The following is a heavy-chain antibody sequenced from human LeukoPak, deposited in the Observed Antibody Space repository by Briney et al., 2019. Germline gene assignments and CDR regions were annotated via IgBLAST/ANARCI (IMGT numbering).Heavy chain of an antibody. CDR1: GFTFSSYG. V-gene: IGHV3-30*19. D-gene: IGHD3-22*01. Sequence: GGSLRLSCAASGFTFSSYGMHWVRQAPGKGLEWVAVISYDGSNKYYADSVKGRFTISRDNSKNTLYLQMNSLRAEDTAVYYCARSIDYYDSSGYYSGFDYWGQGTLVTVSS. CDR2: ISYDGSNK. CDR3: ARSIDYYDSSGYYSGFDY. J-gene: IGHJ4*02.